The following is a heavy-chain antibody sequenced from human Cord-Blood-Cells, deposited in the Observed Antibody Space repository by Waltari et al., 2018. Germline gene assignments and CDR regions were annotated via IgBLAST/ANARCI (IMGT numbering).Heavy chain of an antibody. CDR3: ARHRMSSSSLGY. J-gene: IGHJ4*02. CDR1: GGPISSYY. D-gene: IGHD6-6*01. V-gene: IGHV4-59*08. Sequence: QVQLQESGPGLVKPSETLSLTCTAAGGPISSYYWSWIRQPPGKGLEWIGYIYYSGSTNYNPSLKSRVTISVDTSKNQFSLKLSSVTAADTAVYYCARHRMSSSSLGYWGQGTLVTVSS. CDR2: IYYSGST.